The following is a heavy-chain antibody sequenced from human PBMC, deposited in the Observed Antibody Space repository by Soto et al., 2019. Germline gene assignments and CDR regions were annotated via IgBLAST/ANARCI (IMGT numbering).Heavy chain of an antibody. CDR1: GGTFSSYA. CDR2: IIPIFGTA. CDR3: ARIEGDFWSGFGGPQWFDP. Sequence: QVQLVQSGAEVKKPGSSVKVSCKASGGTFSSYAISWVRQAPGQGLEWMGGIIPIFGTANYAQKFQGRVTITADESTSTDYMELSSLRSEDTAVYYCARIEGDFWSGFGGPQWFDPWGQGTLVTVSS. V-gene: IGHV1-69*01. D-gene: IGHD3-3*01. J-gene: IGHJ5*02.